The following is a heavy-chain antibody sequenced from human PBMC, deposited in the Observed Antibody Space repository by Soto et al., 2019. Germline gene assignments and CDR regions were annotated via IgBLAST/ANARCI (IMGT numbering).Heavy chain of an antibody. V-gene: IGHV3-74*01. D-gene: IGHD5-12*01. CDR1: GIAFSRYW. CDR3: ARESSGYSSYFDY. J-gene: IGHJ4*02. CDR2: ISSDGTTT. Sequence: EVQLVEAGGGLVQPGGSLRLSCAGSGIAFSRYWIHWVRQAPGKGLVWVSRISSDGTTTTYADSVKRRFTISRDHAKNTVYLQMNSLRGEDTAVYYCARESSGYSSYFDYWGQGTLVTVSS.